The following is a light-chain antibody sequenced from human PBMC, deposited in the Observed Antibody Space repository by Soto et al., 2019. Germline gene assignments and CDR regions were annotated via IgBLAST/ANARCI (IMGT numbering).Light chain of an antibody. CDR3: SSYTSSSTLYV. J-gene: IGLJ1*01. Sequence: QSVLTQPASVSGSPGQSITIPCTGTSSDVGGYNYVSWYQQHPGKAPKLMIYDVSNRPSGVSNRFSGPKSGNTASLTISGLQAEDVVDYYCSSYTSSSTLYVFGTGTKVTVL. CDR1: SSDVGGYNY. CDR2: DVS. V-gene: IGLV2-14*01.